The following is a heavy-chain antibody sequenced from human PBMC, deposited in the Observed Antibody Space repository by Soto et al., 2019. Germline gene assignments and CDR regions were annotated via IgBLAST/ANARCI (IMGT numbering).Heavy chain of an antibody. CDR3: ARDTRPGGNCLDY. V-gene: IGHV3-30-3*01. J-gene: IGHJ4*02. Sequence: GGSLRLSCAASGFTFSSYAMHWVRQAPGKGLEWVAVISYDGSNKYYADSVKGRFTISRDNSKNTLYLQMNSLRAEDTAVYYCARDTRPGGNCLDYWGQGTLVTVSS. CDR2: ISYDGSNK. CDR1: GFTFSSYA. D-gene: IGHD2-15*01.